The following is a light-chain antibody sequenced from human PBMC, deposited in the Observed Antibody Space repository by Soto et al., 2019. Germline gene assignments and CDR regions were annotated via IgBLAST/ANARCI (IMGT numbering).Light chain of an antibody. CDR2: GAS. J-gene: IGKJ1*01. CDR3: QQYDKLRT. V-gene: IGKV3-20*01. CDR1: QSVSSR. Sequence: EVLLTQSPGTLSMSPGDSATLSCRASQSVSSRLAWYQQKSGQAPRLLIYGASSRADGIPDRFSGSGSGRDFTLTISRLEPEDFAVYYCQQYDKLRTFGKGTKVEIK.